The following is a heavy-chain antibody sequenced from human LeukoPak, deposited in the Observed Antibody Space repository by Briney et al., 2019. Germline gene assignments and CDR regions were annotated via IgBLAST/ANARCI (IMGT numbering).Heavy chain of an antibody. V-gene: IGHV1-2*02. J-gene: IGHJ5*02. D-gene: IGHD6-13*01. CDR1: GYTFTGYY. CDR3: ARGGPRSGEKQLDAYNRFDP. CDR2: INPNSGGT. Sequence: ASVKVSCKASGYTFTGYYMHWVRQAPGQGLEWMGWINPNSGGTNYAQRFQGRVTMTRDTSISTAYMELSRLRSDDTAVYYCARGGPRSGEKQLDAYNRFDPWGQGTLVTVSS.